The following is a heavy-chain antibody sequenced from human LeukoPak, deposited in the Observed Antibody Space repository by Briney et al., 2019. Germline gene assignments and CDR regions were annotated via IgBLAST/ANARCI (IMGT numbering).Heavy chain of an antibody. V-gene: IGHV4-59*08. CDR1: GGSISSYY. CDR3: ARHVRPVPFYNY. Sequence: SETLSLTCTVSGGSISSYYWSWIRQPPGKGLEWIGYIYYSGSTNYNPSLKSRVTISVDTSKNQFSLKLSSVTAADTPVYYCARHVRPVPFYNYWGQGTLVTVSS. CDR2: IYYSGST. J-gene: IGHJ4*02. D-gene: IGHD2-2*01.